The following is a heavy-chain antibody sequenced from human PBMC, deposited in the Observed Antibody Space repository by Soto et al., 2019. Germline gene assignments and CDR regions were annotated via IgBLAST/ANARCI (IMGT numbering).Heavy chain of an antibody. CDR1: GFTFSSYA. CDR2: ISGSGGST. D-gene: IGHD6-13*01. V-gene: IGHV3-23*01. J-gene: IGHJ5*02. Sequence: GGSLRLSCAASGFTFSSYAMSWVRQAPGKGLEWVSAISGSGGSTYYADSVKGRFTISRDNSKNTLYLQMNSLRAEDTAVYYCAKDRGYSSSWYNWFDPWGQGTLVTVSS. CDR3: AKDRGYSSSWYNWFDP.